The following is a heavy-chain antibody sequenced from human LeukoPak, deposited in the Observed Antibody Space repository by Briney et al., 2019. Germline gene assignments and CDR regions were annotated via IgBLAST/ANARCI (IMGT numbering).Heavy chain of an antibody. CDR1: GGSISSYY. V-gene: IGHV4-59*01. J-gene: IGHJ5*02. Sequence: SETLSLTCTVSGGSISSYYWNWIRQPPGKGLEWIGCIHYSGRTNYSPSLKSRVTISVDTSKNQFSLKLISVTAADTAVYYCARGGFLDPFDPWGQGTLVTVSS. CDR3: ARGGFLDPFDP. D-gene: IGHD1-1*01. CDR2: IHYSGRT.